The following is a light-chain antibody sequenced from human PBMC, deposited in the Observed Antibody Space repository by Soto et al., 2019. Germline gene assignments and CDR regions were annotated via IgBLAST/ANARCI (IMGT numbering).Light chain of an antibody. CDR3: QQSYSTPFT. J-gene: IGKJ3*01. CDR2: AAS. CDR1: QSISSY. Sequence: DIQMTQSPSSLSACLGDRVTITCRASQSISSYLNWYQQKPGKAPKLLIYAASSLQSGVPSRFSGSGSGTDFTLTISSLQPEDFATYYCQQSYSTPFTFGPGTKVDIK. V-gene: IGKV1-39*01.